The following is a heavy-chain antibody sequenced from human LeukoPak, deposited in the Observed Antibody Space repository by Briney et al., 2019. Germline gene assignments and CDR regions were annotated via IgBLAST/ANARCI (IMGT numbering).Heavy chain of an antibody. J-gene: IGHJ5*02. D-gene: IGHD2-15*01. CDR2: FYYSRSS. CDR1: GGSIRSSY. V-gene: IGHV4-59*01. Sequence: PSETLSLTCTVSGGSIRSSYWCWIRQPPGKGLEWIGYFYYSRSSDYSPYLKSRVTIPLATSKNQFYLKLSSVTAADTAVYYCARGGCSGGGCSSGGRSWFDPWGQGTLVAVSS. CDR3: ARGGCSGGGCSSGGRSWFDP.